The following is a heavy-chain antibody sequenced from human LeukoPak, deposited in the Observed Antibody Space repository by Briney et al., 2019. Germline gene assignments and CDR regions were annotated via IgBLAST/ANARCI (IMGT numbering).Heavy chain of an antibody. V-gene: IGHV3-7*01. CDR1: GFAFSSYW. D-gene: IGHD3-22*01. CDR3: ARDVQDSSGYYYDY. J-gene: IGHJ4*02. CDR2: IKQDGSEK. Sequence: GGSLRLSCAASGFAFSSYWMSWVRQAPGKGLEWVANIKQDGSEKYYVDSVKGRFTISRDNAKNSLYLQMNSLRAEDTAVYYCARDVQDSSGYYYDYWGQGTLVTVSS.